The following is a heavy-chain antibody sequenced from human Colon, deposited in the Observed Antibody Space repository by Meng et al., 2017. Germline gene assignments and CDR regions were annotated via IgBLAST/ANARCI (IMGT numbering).Heavy chain of an antibody. CDR2: INHSGST. CDR3: ARRAPAVNFDS. D-gene: IGHD2-2*01. J-gene: IGHJ4*02. V-gene: IGHV4-4*02. CDR1: GGSISSSNW. Sequence: QLQLQESGPGLVKPSETLSLTCTVSGGSISSSNWWSWVRQPPGKGLEWIGEINHSGSTNHNPSLKIRVIISVDKSKNQFSLRLTSVTAADTAVYYCARRAPAVNFDSWGQGALVTVSS.